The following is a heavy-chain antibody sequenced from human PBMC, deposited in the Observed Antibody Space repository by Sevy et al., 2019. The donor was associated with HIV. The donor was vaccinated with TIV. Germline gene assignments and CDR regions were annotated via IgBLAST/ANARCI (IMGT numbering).Heavy chain of an antibody. CDR2: IFYSGSP. D-gene: IGHD3-22*01. Sequence: SETLSLTCTVSSGSISSSTYYWAWIRQPPGKGLDWIGSIFYSGSPYYNPSLQSRLTISVDTSKNQFSLKLSSVTAADTAVYYCASHNYSDRSGYYYPVWFDYWGRGTLVTVSS. CDR3: ASHNYSDRSGYYYPVWFDY. J-gene: IGHJ4*02. V-gene: IGHV4-39*01. CDR1: SGSISSSTYY.